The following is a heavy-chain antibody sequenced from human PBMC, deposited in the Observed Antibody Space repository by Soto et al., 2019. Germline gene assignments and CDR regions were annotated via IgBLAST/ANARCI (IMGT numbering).Heavy chain of an antibody. D-gene: IGHD3-22*01. Sequence: QVQLVQSGAEVKKPGASVKVSCKASGYTFTSYGISWVRQAPGQGLEWMGWISAYNGNTNYAQKLQGRVTMTTDTSTSTGDIELRSLRSDDTAVYYCARAETMIVVASFGMDVWGQGTTVTVSS. J-gene: IGHJ6*02. CDR2: ISAYNGNT. V-gene: IGHV1-18*01. CDR1: GYTFTSYG. CDR3: ARAETMIVVASFGMDV.